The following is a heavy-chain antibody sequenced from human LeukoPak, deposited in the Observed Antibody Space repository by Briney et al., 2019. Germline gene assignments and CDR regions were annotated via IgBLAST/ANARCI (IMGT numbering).Heavy chain of an antibody. CDR3: TRSPHHVCPHDY. V-gene: IGHV3-72*01. Sequence: GGSLRLSCAASGFTFSGHNMDWVRQAPGKGLEWVGRISDEGYSYTTQFATSVKGRFSISRDDSRKSLYLQMNSLKTEDTALYYCTRSPHHVCPHDYWGQGTLVTVSS. J-gene: IGHJ4*02. CDR1: GFTFSGHN. CDR2: ISDEGYSYTT.